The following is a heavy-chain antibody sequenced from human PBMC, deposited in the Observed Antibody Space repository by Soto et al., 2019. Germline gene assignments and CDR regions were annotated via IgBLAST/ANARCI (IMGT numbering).Heavy chain of an antibody. CDR1: GFTFSSYS. CDR3: ARDLTTVVLYFDY. J-gene: IGHJ4*02. Sequence: PGGSLRLSCAASGFTFSSYSMNWVRQAPWKGLEWVSSISSSSYIYYADSVKGRFTISRDNAKNSLYLQMNSLRAEDTAVYYCARDLTTVVLYFDYWGQGTLVTVSS. D-gene: IGHD4-17*01. V-gene: IGHV3-21*01. CDR2: ISSSSYI.